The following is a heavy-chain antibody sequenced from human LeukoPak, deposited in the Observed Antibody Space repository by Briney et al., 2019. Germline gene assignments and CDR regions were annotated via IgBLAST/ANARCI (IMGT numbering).Heavy chain of an antibody. Sequence: ASVKVSCKASGGTFSSYAISWVRQAPGQGLEWMGGIIPNSGGTNYAQKFQGRVTMTRDTSISTAYMELSRLRSDDTAVYYCASDSGSPIWGQGTMVTVSS. V-gene: IGHV1-2*02. CDR3: ASDSGSPI. J-gene: IGHJ3*02. CDR1: GGTFSSYA. D-gene: IGHD3-10*01. CDR2: IIPNSGGT.